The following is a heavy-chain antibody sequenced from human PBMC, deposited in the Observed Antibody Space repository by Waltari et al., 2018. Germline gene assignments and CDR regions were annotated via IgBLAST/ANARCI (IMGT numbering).Heavy chain of an antibody. CDR3: ARDRSDLWSGYFGVLWFDP. J-gene: IGHJ5*02. V-gene: IGHV3-21*01. Sequence: EVQLVESGGGLVKPGGSLRLSCAASGFTFSSYSMNWVRQAPGKGLEWVSSISSSSSYIYYADSVKGRFTISRDNAKNSLYLQMNSLRAEDTAVYYCARDRSDLWSGYFGVLWFDPWGQGTLVTVSS. CDR1: GFTFSSYS. D-gene: IGHD3-3*01. CDR2: ISSSSSYI.